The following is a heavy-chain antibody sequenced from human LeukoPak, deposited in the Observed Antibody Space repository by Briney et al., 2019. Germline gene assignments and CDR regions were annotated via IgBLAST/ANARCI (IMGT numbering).Heavy chain of an antibody. J-gene: IGHJ4*02. V-gene: IGHV1-69*05. Sequence: SVKVSCKASGGTFSNYAFSWVRQAPGQGLEWMGGIIPIFGTTHSAQKFHGRVTITMDESTSTAYMELSSLRSEDTAVYYCASPQRGSNNWNYFWGQGTLVTVSS. D-gene: IGHD1-7*01. CDR2: IIPIFGTT. CDR3: ASPQRGSNNWNYF. CDR1: GGTFSNYA.